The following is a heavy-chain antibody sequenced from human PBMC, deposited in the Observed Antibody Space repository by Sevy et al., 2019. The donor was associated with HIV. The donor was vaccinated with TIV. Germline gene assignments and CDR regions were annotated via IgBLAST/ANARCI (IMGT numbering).Heavy chain of an antibody. Sequence: GGSLRLSCAASGFTVSSNYMSWVRQAPGKGLECVSVIYSGGSTYYADSVQGRFTISIDNSKNTLYLQMNSLRAEDTAVYYCAGPGILEWYGMDVWGQGTTVTVSS. J-gene: IGHJ6*02. V-gene: IGHV3-53*01. CDR2: IYSGGST. D-gene: IGHD3-3*01. CDR1: GFTVSSNY. CDR3: AGPGILEWYGMDV.